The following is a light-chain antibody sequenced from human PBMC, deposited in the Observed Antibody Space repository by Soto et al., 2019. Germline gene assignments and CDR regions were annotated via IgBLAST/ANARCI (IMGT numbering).Light chain of an antibody. V-gene: IGKV1-33*01. CDR2: DAS. CDR1: QYINNY. CDR3: QQYENLPT. Sequence: DIQMTQSPSLLSASTGDRVTITCQASQYINNYLNWYQQKPGRAPKLLISDASNLEAGVPSRFRGSGSGTDFTFTISRLQPEDIATYYCQQYENLPTFGQGTRLEI. J-gene: IGKJ5*01.